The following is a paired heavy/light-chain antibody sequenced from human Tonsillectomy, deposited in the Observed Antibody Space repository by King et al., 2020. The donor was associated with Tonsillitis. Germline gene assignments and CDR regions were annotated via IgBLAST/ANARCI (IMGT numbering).Heavy chain of an antibody. CDR1: GFTFGSYG. Sequence: QVQLVESGGGVVQPGRSLRLSCGASGFTFGSYGMHWVRQAPGKGLEWVALIYYDGINKYYADSVKGRFTISRDDSKNTLYLQMNSLRAEDTAVYYCARGYCSRGNCYRRYYFDYWGQGTLVTVSS. CDR2: IYYDGINK. CDR3: ARGYCSRGNCYRRYYFDY. V-gene: IGHV3-30*03. J-gene: IGHJ4*02. D-gene: IGHD2-15*01.
Light chain of an antibody. CDR1: TGAVTSGHY. Sequence: QAVVTQEPSLTVSPGGTVTLTCGSSTGAVTSGHYPYWFQQKPGQAPRTLIYDTSNKHSWTPARFSGSLLGGKAALTLSGAQPEDEAEYYCLLSYSGPWVFGGGTKLTVL. CDR3: LLSYSGPWV. V-gene: IGLV7-46*01. CDR2: DTS. J-gene: IGLJ3*02.